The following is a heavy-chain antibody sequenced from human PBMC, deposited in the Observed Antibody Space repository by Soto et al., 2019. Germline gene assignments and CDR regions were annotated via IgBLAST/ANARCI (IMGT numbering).Heavy chain of an antibody. J-gene: IGHJ4*02. D-gene: IGHD5-12*01. CDR2: IDPSDSYT. V-gene: IGHV5-10-1*01. Sequence: PGESLKISCQGSGYTFTGHWISWVRQMPGKGLEWMGRIDPSDSYTDYSPTVQGHVTMSADKSINTAYLQWSSLQASDTAVYYCTRHTGYDSNLDYWGQGTLVTVSS. CDR3: TRHTGYDSNLDY. CDR1: GYTFTGHW.